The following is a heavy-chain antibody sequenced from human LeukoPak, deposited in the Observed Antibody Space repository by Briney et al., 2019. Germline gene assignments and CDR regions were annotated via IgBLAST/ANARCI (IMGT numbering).Heavy chain of an antibody. CDR3: ARGVVVVPAATTTGIHDY. V-gene: IGHV4-59*12. D-gene: IGHD2-2*01. Sequence: KPSETLSLTCTVSGGSISSYYWSWIRQPPGKGLEWIGYIYYSGSTNYNPSLKSRVTISVDTSKNQFSLKLSSVTAADTAVYYCARGVVVVPAATTTGIHDYWGQGTLVTVSS. CDR2: IYYSGST. CDR1: GGSISSYY. J-gene: IGHJ4*02.